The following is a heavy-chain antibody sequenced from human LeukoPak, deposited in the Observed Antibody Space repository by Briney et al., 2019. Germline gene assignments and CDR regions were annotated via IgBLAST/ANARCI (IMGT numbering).Heavy chain of an antibody. CDR3: ARGHLRNWFDP. V-gene: IGHV4-34*01. J-gene: IGHJ5*02. CDR1: GGSFSGYY. CDR2: INHSGST. Sequence: SETLSLTCAVYGGSFSGYYWSWIRQPPGKGLEWIGEINHSGSTNYNPSLKSRVTKSVDTSKNQFSLKLSSVTAADTAVYYCARGHLRNWFDPWGQGTLVTVSS.